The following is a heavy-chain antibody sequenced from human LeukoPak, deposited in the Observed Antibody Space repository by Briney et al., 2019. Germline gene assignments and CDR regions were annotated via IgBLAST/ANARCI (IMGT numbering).Heavy chain of an antibody. V-gene: IGHV4-38-2*02. CDR3: VRDLYSSGWFNSDY. CDR2: SYHSGST. Sequence: PSETLSLTCAVSGYSITSGYYWGWLRQPPGKGLEWIGSSYHSGSTYYNPSLKSRVTISVDTSKNQLSLKLSSVTAADTAVYYCVRDLYSSGWFNSDYWGQGTLVTVSS. J-gene: IGHJ4*02. D-gene: IGHD6-19*01. CDR1: GYSITSGYY.